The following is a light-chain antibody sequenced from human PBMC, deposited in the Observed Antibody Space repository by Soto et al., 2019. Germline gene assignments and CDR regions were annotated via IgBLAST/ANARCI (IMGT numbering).Light chain of an antibody. J-gene: IGKJ1*01. CDR2: TAS. V-gene: IGKV1-6*01. CDR3: LQDYIYPWT. Sequence: AIQMTQSPSSLSASVGDRVTITCRASQDIRNDLGWFQQKPGKAPKLLINTASTLQSGVSSRFSGSGSGTDFTLTISNLQPEDFATYYCLQDYIYPWTFGQGTKVDIK. CDR1: QDIRND.